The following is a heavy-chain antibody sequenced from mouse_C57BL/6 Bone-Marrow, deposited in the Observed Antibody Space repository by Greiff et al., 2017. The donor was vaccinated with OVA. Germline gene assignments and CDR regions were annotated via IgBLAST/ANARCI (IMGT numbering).Heavy chain of an antibody. J-gene: IGHJ3*01. Sequence: VKLVESGPGLVQPSQSLSITCTVSGFSLTSYGVHWVRQSPGKGLEWLGVIWSGGSTDSNAAFISRLSISKDNSKSQVFFKMNSLQADDTAIYYCARNFIVNCWFAYWGQGTLVTVSA. D-gene: IGHD2-5*01. V-gene: IGHV2-2*01. CDR1: GFSLTSYG. CDR3: ARNFIVNCWFAY. CDR2: IWSGGST.